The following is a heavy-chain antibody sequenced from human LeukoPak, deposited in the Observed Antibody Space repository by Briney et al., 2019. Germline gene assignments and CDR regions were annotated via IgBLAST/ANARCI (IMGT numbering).Heavy chain of an antibody. Sequence: GGSLRLSCAASGFTFSSYSMNWVRQAPGKGLKWVSSISSSSSYIYYADSVKGRFTISRDNAKNSLYLQMNSLRAEDTAVYYCARIRPHFGVVIINANDYWGQGALVTVSS. D-gene: IGHD3-3*01. V-gene: IGHV3-21*01. CDR2: ISSSSSYI. J-gene: IGHJ4*02. CDR3: ARIRPHFGVVIINANDY. CDR1: GFTFSSYS.